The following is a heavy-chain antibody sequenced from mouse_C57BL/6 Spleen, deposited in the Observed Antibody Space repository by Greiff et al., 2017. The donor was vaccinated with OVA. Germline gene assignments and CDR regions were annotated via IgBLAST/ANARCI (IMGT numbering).Heavy chain of an antibody. CDR2: IYPGDGDT. V-gene: IGHV1-82*01. CDR1: GYAFSSSW. J-gene: IGHJ2*01. D-gene: IGHD2-1*01. CDR3: ARVNYRNYFDY. Sequence: QVQLKQSGPELVKPGASVKISCKASGYAFSSSWMNWVKQRPGKGLEWIGRIYPGDGDTNYNGKFKGKATLTADKSSSTAYMQLSSLTSEDSAVYFCARVNYRNYFDYWGQGTTLTVSS.